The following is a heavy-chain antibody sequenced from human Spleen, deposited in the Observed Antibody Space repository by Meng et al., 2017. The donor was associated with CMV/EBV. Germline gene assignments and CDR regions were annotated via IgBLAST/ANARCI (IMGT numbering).Heavy chain of an antibody. D-gene: IGHD6-19*01. V-gene: IGHV5-51*01. J-gene: IGHJ4*02. Sequence: SGYRFTSYGIGWVRQMPGKGLEWMGIIYPGDSDTRYSPSFQGQVTISADKSISTAYLQWSSLKASDTAMYYCARPTDLGYSSGLLDYWGQGTLVTVSS. CDR2: IYPGDSDT. CDR1: GYRFTSYG. CDR3: ARPTDLGYSSGLLDY.